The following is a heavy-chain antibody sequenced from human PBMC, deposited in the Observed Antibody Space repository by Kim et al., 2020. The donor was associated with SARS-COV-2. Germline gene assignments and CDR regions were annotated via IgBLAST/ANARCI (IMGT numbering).Heavy chain of an antibody. V-gene: IGHV3-21*01. J-gene: IGHJ4*02. CDR1: GFAFSSYS. CDR3: ARETTTGTTGGYFDY. CDR2: ISQSRSYI. D-gene: IGHD1-1*01. Sequence: GGSLRLSCTASGFAFSSYSMNWVRQAPGKGLEWVSYISQSRSYIYYADSVKGRFTISRDNAKNSLYLQMNSLRAEDTAVYYCARETTTGTTGGYFDYWGQGTLVTVSS.